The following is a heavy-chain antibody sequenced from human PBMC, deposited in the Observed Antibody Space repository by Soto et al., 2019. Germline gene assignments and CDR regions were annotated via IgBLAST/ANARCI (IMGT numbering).Heavy chain of an antibody. Sequence: SPTLSLTCTVSGGSISSYYWSWIRQPPGKGLEWIGYIYYSGSTNYNPSLKSRVTISVDASKNQFSLKLSSVTAADTAVYYCARDSEYCGGDCPPENYYYYGMDVWGQGTTVTVSS. V-gene: IGHV4-59*01. CDR2: IYYSGST. CDR3: ARDSEYCGGDCPPENYYYYGMDV. D-gene: IGHD2-21*02. CDR1: GGSISSYY. J-gene: IGHJ6*02.